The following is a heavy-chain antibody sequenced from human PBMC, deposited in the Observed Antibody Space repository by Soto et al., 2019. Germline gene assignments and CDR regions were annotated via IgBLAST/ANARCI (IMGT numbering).Heavy chain of an antibody. V-gene: IGHV1-69*12. CDR2: IIPIFGTA. CDR3: ARYLATDYYCMDV. D-gene: IGHD3-10*01. CDR1: GGTFSSYA. J-gene: IGHJ6*02. Sequence: QVQLVQSGAEVKKPGSSVKVSCKASGGTFSSYAISWVRQAPGQGLEWMGGIIPIFGTANYEQKFQGRVTITADESTSTDYMELSSLGSADTAVYYCARYLATDYYCMDVWGQGTTVTVS.